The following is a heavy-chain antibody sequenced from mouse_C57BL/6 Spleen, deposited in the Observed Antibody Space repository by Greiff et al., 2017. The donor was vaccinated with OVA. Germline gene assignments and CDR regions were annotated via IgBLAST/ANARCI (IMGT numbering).Heavy chain of an antibody. CDR3: ARGGGYYEDY. D-gene: IGHD2-3*01. J-gene: IGHJ2*01. V-gene: IGHV1-26*01. Sequence: VQLQQSGPELVKPGASVKISCKASGYTFTDYYMNWVKQSHGKSLEWIGDINPNNGGTSYNQKFKGKATLTVDKSSSTAYMELRSLTSEDSAVYYCARGGGYYEDYWGQGTTLTVSS. CDR2: INPNNGGT. CDR1: GYTFTDYY.